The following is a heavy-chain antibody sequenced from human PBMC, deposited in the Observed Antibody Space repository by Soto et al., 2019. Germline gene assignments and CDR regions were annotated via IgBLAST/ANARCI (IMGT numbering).Heavy chain of an antibody. D-gene: IGHD3-16*01. CDR3: ARRAEIYDWFDP. Sequence: SETLSLTCAVYGGSFSGYYWSWIRQPPGKGLEWIGEINHSGSTRYSPSFQGQVTISADKSINTAYLQWSSLKASDTAIYYCARRAEIYDWFDPWGQGTLVTVSS. J-gene: IGHJ5*02. CDR2: INHSGST. V-gene: IGHV4-34*01. CDR1: GGSFSGYY.